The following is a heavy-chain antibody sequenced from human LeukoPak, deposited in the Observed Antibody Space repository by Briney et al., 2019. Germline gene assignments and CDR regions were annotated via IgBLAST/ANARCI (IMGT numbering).Heavy chain of an antibody. CDR2: ISTSSSYI. D-gene: IGHD2-15*01. CDR3: ARAGDLLPYHHYGMDD. V-gene: IGHV3-21*01. J-gene: IGHJ6*02. CDR1: GFPFSFYT. Sequence: GGSLRLSFSASGFPFSFYTMNGVRQAPGKGLEWVSSISTSSSYIYYADSVKGRFTISRDNAKNSLYLQMNSLRAEDTSVYYCARAGDLLPYHHYGMDDWAQGTTVTVSS.